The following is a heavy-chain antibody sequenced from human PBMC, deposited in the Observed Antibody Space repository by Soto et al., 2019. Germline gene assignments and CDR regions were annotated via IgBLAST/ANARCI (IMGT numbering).Heavy chain of an antibody. CDR2: INAGNGHT. Sequence: ASVKVSCKASGYTFSNYAMHWVRQAPGQRLEWMGWINAGNGHTKYSQKFQGRVTITRDTSASTAYMALSSLRSEDTAVYYCASDGTRAEYFQHWGQGTPVTVSS. CDR1: GYTFSNYA. CDR3: ASDGTRAEYFQH. V-gene: IGHV1-3*01. J-gene: IGHJ1*01.